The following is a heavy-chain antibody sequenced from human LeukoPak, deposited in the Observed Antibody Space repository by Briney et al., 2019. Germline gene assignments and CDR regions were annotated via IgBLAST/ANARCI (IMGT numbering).Heavy chain of an antibody. V-gene: IGHV3-23*01. J-gene: IGHJ4*02. CDR2: ISGSGGST. CDR3: ATAPYYDILTGSQTDY. D-gene: IGHD3-9*01. Sequence: PGGSLRLSCAASGFTFSSYAMTWVRQAPGKGLEWVSAISGSGGSTYYADSVKGRFTNSRDNSKNTLYLQMNSLRAEDTAVYYCATAPYYDILTGSQTDYWGQGTLVTVSS. CDR1: GFTFSSYA.